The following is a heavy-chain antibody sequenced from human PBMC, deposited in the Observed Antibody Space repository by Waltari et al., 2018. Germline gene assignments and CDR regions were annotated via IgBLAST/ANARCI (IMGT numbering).Heavy chain of an antibody. CDR1: GLPFSSYT. CDR3: ARDGRGRNSSCFDP. V-gene: IGHV3-21*02. CDR2: IISSSAYI. J-gene: IGHJ5*02. D-gene: IGHD3-10*01. Sequence: EEQLVESGGGLVQPGGSLRLSCTASGLPFSSYTMNWVRQAPGKGVDGVSSIISSSAYIYVGDLVGGRFTISRDNAKKSLYLQMNSLRANDTAVYYCARDGRGRNSSCFDPWGEGTLVTVSS.